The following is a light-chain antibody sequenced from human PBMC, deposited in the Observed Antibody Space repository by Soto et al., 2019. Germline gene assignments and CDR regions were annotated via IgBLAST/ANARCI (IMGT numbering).Light chain of an antibody. J-gene: IGKJ3*01. CDR1: QSVSSSH. CDR2: GTS. V-gene: IGKV3-20*01. Sequence: EIVLTQAPGTLSLSPGERATLSCRASQSVSSSHLAWYQQRPGQPPRLLIYGTSSRATGIPDRFSGSGSGTDFTLTISRLEPEDFALYYCQQYASSPFTFGPGTKVDIK. CDR3: QQYASSPFT.